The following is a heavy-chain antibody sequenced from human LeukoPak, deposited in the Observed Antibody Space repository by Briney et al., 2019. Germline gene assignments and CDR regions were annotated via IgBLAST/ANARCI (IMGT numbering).Heavy chain of an antibody. CDR3: AKDSRSSGGRSAFDH. CDR2: IRGTVGST. V-gene: IGHV3-23*01. D-gene: IGHD3-22*01. Sequence: SGGSLRLSCAASGFTFSSYAMSWVRQGPVKLLEWVSAIRGTVGSTYSADQVKGTFTISRDNSNKTLYLQMNSVRAEDTAVYYCAKDSRSSGGRSAFDHWGQGTLVTVSS. CDR1: GFTFSSYA. J-gene: IGHJ4*02.